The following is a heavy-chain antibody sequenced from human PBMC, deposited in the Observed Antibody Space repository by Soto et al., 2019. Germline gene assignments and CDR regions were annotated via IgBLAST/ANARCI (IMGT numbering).Heavy chain of an antibody. CDR1: GGTFNMYA. J-gene: IGHJ4*02. V-gene: IGHV1-69*01. CDR3: TRSIGSVGVMGGFDY. CDR2: IIPIFDTP. Sequence: QVQLVQSGAEVRKPGSAVRVSCKASGGTFNMYAMNWVRQAPGQGLEWMAGIIPIFDTPRYAQQFQGRVTITVDESTSTAYLELSSLRYEDTATYYCTRSIGSVGVMGGFDYWGQGTLVTVAS. D-gene: IGHD3-16*01.